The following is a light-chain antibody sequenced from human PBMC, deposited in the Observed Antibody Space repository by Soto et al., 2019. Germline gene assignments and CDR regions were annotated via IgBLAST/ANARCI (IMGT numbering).Light chain of an antibody. V-gene: IGKV1-6*01. Sequence: AIQLTQSPSSLSASVRYTVTITCRASQGIRNDLGWYQQKPGKAPNLLIYAASSLQSGVPSRFSGSGSGTDFTLTISSLQPEDFATYYCLQDYNYPRTFGQGTKVDIK. CDR1: QGIRND. CDR2: AAS. J-gene: IGKJ1*01. CDR3: LQDYNYPRT.